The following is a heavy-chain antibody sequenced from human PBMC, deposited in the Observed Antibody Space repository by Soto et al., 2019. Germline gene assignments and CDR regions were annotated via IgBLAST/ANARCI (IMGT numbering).Heavy chain of an antibody. J-gene: IGHJ4*02. CDR2: IYYSGST. D-gene: IGHD6-13*01. Sequence: QLQLQESGPGLVKPSETLSLTCTVSGGSISSSSYYWGWFRQPPGKGLEWIGSIYYSGSTYYNPSLKSRVTISVDTSKNQFSLKLSSVTAADTAVYYCARFHYSSSWYFWGQGTLVTVSS. V-gene: IGHV4-39*01. CDR3: ARFHYSSSWYF. CDR1: GGSISSSSYY.